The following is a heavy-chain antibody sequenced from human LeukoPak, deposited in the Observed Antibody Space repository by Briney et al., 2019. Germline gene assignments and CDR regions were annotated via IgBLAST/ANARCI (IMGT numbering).Heavy chain of an antibody. V-gene: IGHV1-69*05. CDR2: IIPIFGTA. CDR3: ASELEGTRSFDY. J-gene: IGHJ4*02. CDR1: GYTFTGYY. Sequence: GASVKVSCKASGYTFTGYYMHWVRQAPGQGLEWMGGIIPIFGTANYAQKFQGRVTITTDESTSTAYMELSSLRSEDTAVYYCASELEGTRSFDYWGQGTLVTVSS. D-gene: IGHD1-26*01.